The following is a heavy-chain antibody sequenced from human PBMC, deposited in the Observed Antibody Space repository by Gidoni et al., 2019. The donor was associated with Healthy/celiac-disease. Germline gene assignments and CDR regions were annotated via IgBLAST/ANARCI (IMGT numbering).Heavy chain of an antibody. CDR2: RSYDGSNK. CDR3: AKDPSDYDSSGYYPY. Sequence: QVQLVESGGGVVQPGRSLRLSCAASGFTFSSYGMHWVRQAPGKGLEWVAVRSYDGSNKYYADSVKGRFTISRDNSKNTLYLQMNSLRAEDTAVYYCAKDPSDYDSSGYYPYWGQGTLVTVSS. CDR1: GFTFSSYG. V-gene: IGHV3-30*18. D-gene: IGHD3-22*01. J-gene: IGHJ4*02.